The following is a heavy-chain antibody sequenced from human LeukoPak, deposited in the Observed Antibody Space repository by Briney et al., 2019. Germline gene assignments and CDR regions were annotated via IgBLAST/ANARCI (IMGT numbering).Heavy chain of an antibody. J-gene: IGHJ4*02. V-gene: IGHV4-39*01. CDR3: ARHPSYYGFDY. D-gene: IGHD1-26*01. CDR1: GGSISSSSYY. Sequence: SETLSLTCTVSGGSISSSSYYWGWIRQPPGKGLECIGSIYYSGSTYYNPSLKSRVTISVDTSKNQFSLKLSSVTATDTAVYYCARHPSYYGFDYWGQGTLVTVSS. CDR2: IYYSGST.